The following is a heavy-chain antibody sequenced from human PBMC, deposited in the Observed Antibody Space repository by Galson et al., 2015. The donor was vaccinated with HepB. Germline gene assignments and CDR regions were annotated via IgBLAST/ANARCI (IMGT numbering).Heavy chain of an antibody. J-gene: IGHJ6*02. CDR1: GFTINNYA. Sequence: SLRLSCAASGFTINNYAMSWVRQAPGKGLEWVSVSIGSSGSTYYADSVKGRFTISRDNSGNTMFLQMNSLRAEDTAVYYCARDDVMVVLRHGMDVWGQGTTVTVSS. CDR2: SIGSSGST. D-gene: IGHD2-8*02. V-gene: IGHV3-23*01. CDR3: ARDDVMVVLRHGMDV.